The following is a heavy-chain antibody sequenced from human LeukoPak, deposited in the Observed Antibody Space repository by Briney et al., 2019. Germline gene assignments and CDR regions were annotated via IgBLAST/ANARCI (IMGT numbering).Heavy chain of an antibody. CDR1: GGSISSNNW. J-gene: IGHJ6*03. V-gene: IGHV4-4*02. Sequence: SETLSLTCAVPGGSISSNNWWSWVRQSPVKGLEWIGEIYHSGSTNYSPSLKSRVTISVDKSKNQFSLKLSSVTAADTAVYYCARVFGHGRDYYYYQMDVWGKGTTVTISS. CDR2: IYHSGST. D-gene: IGHD3-3*01. CDR3: ARVFGHGRDYYYYQMDV.